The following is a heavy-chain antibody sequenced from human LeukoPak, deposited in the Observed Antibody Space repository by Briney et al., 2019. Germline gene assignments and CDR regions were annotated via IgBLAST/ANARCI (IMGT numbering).Heavy chain of an antibody. CDR1: GYTFTNYD. D-gene: IGHD6-19*01. V-gene: IGHV1-8*02. CDR3: ARDQRGGSYSSGQHVFDY. CDR2: MNPNSGNT. Sequence: ASVKVSCKASGYTFTNYDINWVRQATGQGLEWLGWMNPNSGNTGFAQKFQGRVTMTRNTSISTAYMELRSLRSDDTAVYYCARDQRGGSYSSGQHVFDYWGQGTLVTVSS. J-gene: IGHJ4*02.